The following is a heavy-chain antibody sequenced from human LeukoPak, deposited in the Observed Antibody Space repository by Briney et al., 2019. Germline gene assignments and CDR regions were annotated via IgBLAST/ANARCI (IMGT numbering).Heavy chain of an antibody. CDR2: ISGSGGST. V-gene: IGHV3-23*01. CDR3: AKRKYYYDTSGSLDY. Sequence: GGSLRLSCAASGFTFSSYAKSWVRQAPGKGLEWVSAISGSGGSTYYADSVKGRFTISRDNSKNTLYLQMNSLRAEDTAVYYCAKRKYYYDTSGSLDYWGQGTLVTVSS. CDR1: GFTFSSYA. J-gene: IGHJ4*02. D-gene: IGHD3-22*01.